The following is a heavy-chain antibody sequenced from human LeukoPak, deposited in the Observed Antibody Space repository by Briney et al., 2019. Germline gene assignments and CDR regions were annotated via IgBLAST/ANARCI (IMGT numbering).Heavy chain of an antibody. D-gene: IGHD3-22*01. CDR3: ARDRSLTMIVY. J-gene: IGHJ4*02. V-gene: IGHV1-46*01. Sequence: ASVEVSCKASGYTFTSYYMHWVRQAPGQGLEWMGIINPSGASTSYAQKFQGRVTMTRDMSTSTVYMELSSLRSEDTAVYYCARDRSLTMIVYWGRGTLVTVSS. CDR2: INPSGAST. CDR1: GYTFTSYY.